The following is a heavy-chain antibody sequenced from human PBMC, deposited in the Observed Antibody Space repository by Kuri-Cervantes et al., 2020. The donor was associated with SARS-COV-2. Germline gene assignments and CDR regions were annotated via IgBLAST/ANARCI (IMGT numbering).Heavy chain of an antibody. CDR2: IYYSGST. Sequence: LRLSCTVSGGSISSGDYYWSWIRQPPGKGLEWIGYIYYSGSTYYNPSLKSRVTISVDTSKNQFSLKLSSVTAADTAVYYCARWYYYDSSGSELAYFDYWGQGTLVTVSS. CDR3: ARWYYYDSSGSELAYFDY. V-gene: IGHV4-30-4*08. CDR1: GGSISSGDYY. D-gene: IGHD3-22*01. J-gene: IGHJ4*02.